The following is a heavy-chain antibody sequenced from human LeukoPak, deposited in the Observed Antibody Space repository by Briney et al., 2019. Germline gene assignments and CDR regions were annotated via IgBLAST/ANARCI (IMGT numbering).Heavy chain of an antibody. D-gene: IGHD3/OR15-3a*01. CDR2: INPNTGGT. V-gene: IGHV1-2*06. J-gene: IGHJ5*02. Sequence: ASVKVSCKASGYTFTGYYIHWVRRAPGQGLEWMGRINPNTGGTNYAQKFQGRVTMTRDTSISTAYMELSRLTSDDTAVYYCARVGVDLWFDPWVQGTLVTVSS. CDR1: GYTFTGYY. CDR3: ARVGVDLWFDP.